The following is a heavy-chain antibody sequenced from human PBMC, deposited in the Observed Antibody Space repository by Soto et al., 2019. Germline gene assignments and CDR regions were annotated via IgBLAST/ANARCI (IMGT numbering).Heavy chain of an antibody. CDR3: ARVSGSYYYGMDV. CDR2: IYHSGST. CDR1: GVSISSSNW. J-gene: IGHJ6*02. V-gene: IGHV4-4*02. Sequence: SETLSLTCAVSGVSISSSNWLIWVRQPPGKGLEWIGEIYHSGSTNYNPSLKSRVTISVDKSKNQFSLKLSSVTAADTAVYYCARVSGSYYYGMDVWGQGITVTVSS. D-gene: IGHD1-26*01.